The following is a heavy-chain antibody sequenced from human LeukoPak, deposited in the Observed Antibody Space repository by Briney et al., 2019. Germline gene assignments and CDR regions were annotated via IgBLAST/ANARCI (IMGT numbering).Heavy chain of an antibody. CDR1: GGSFSGYY. CDR2: INHSGST. V-gene: IGHV4-34*01. CDR3: ARGLAADY. Sequence: PSETLSLSCAVYGGSFSGYYWSWVRQPPGKGEEWVGEINHSGSTSYNPSPKSRDTISVDTHKNQYALKLSSVTAADPAVYYLARGLAADYWGQGTLVTVSS. J-gene: IGHJ4*02. D-gene: IGHD6-13*01.